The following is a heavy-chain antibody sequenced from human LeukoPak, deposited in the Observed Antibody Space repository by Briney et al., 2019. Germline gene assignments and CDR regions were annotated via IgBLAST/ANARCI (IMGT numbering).Heavy chain of an antibody. D-gene: IGHD4-17*01. CDR1: GFTFSSYW. V-gene: IGHV3-74*01. J-gene: IGHJ3*02. CDR3: TFSSYGDHIGVDAFDI. Sequence: PGGSLRLSCAASGFTFSSYWMHWVRQAPGKGLVWVSRINSDGSSTNYADSVKGRFTISRDNAKNTLYLQMNSLRAEDTAVYSCTFSSYGDHIGVDAFDIWGQGTLVTVSS. CDR2: INSDGSST.